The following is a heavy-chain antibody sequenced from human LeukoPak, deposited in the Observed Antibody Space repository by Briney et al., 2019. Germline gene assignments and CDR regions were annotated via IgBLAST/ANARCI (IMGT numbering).Heavy chain of an antibody. CDR1: GFTFSNYW. CDR3: VRDEVAGPLKY. J-gene: IGHJ4*02. CDR2: IKEDGSKE. D-gene: IGHD5-12*01. Sequence: GGSLRLSCVASGFTFSNYWMTWVRQAPGKGLEWVANIKEDGSKENYVDSVKGRFTISRDNAKNSQYLQMNSLRVEDTAVYYCVRDEVAGPLKYWGQGTLVTVSS. V-gene: IGHV3-7*01.